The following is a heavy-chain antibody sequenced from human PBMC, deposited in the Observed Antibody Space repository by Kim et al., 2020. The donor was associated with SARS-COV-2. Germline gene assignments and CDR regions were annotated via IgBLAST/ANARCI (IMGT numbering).Heavy chain of an antibody. CDR1: GFPFSTYP. Sequence: GGSLRLSCAASGFPFSTYPMSWVRQAPGKGLDWVSGVSVSSRNTYYAHSVKGRFTIARDDSKNTLFLQMSSLRVEDTAVYYCAKGGSGYDEGAFDVWGQG. CDR2: VSVSSRNT. D-gene: IGHD5-12*01. CDR3: AKGGSGYDEGAFDV. J-gene: IGHJ3*01. V-gene: IGHV3-23*01.